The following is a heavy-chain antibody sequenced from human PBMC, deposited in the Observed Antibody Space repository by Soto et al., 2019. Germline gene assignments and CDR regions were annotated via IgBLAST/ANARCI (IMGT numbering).Heavy chain of an antibody. J-gene: IGHJ4*02. CDR3: ARAGLGDGADY. V-gene: IGHV4-61*01. D-gene: IGHD3-16*01. CDR2: IYYSGSN. Sequence: QVQLQESGPGLVKPSETLSLTCTVSGGSVSSGSYYWSWIRQPPGKGLEWIGYIYYSGSNKYNPSRKGRATISVDTAKNQFALKLSSVPAADTAVFDCARAGLGDGADYWGQGTLVTVSS. CDR1: GGSVSSGSYY.